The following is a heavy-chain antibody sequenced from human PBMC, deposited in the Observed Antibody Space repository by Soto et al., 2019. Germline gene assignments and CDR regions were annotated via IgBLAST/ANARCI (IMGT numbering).Heavy chain of an antibody. D-gene: IGHD3-10*01. Sequence: GESLKISCKGSGYSFTSYWIGWVRQMPGKGLEWMGIIYPGDSDTRYSPSFQGQVTISADKSISTAYLQWSSLKASDTAMYYCARRYGVGGYYYGMDVWGKGTTVTVSS. CDR3: ARRYGVGGYYYGMDV. CDR2: IYPGDSDT. V-gene: IGHV5-51*01. J-gene: IGHJ6*04. CDR1: GYSFTSYW.